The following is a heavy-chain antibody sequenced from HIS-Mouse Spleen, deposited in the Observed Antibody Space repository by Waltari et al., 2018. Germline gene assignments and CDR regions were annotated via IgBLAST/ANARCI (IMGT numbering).Heavy chain of an antibody. CDR3: AREPHLQLELAFDI. J-gene: IGHJ3*02. CDR1: GYSISSGYY. CDR2: IYHSGRT. D-gene: IGHD1-1*01. Sequence: QVQLQESGPGLVKPSETLSLTCTVSGYSISSGYYWGWIRQPPGKCLEWIGSIYHSGRTYSNPSIKSRVTLSVDTSKNQFSRKLSSVTAADTAVYYCAREPHLQLELAFDIWGQGTMVTVSS. V-gene: IGHV4-38-2*02.